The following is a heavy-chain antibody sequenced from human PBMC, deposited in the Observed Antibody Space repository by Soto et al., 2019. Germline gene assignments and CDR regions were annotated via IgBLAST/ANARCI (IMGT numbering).Heavy chain of an antibody. CDR3: VRSAMAGDYYYYGMDV. J-gene: IGHJ6*02. D-gene: IGHD6-19*01. Sequence: ASVKVSCKTSGYTFSSYGISLVRQAPGQGLEWMGXIXVXXXNXNXAXKXXXXVTLTTDTSTSTAYMELTSLRFDDTAVYYCVRSAMAGDYYYYGMDVWGQGATVTVS. V-gene: IGHV1-18*01. CDR1: GYTFSSYG. CDR2: IXVXXXNX.